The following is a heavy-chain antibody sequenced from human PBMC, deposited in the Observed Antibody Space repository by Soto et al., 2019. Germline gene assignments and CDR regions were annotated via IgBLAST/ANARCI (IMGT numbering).Heavy chain of an antibody. J-gene: IGHJ6*02. D-gene: IGHD2-15*01. Sequence: PSDTLSLTCTLNSASFSGYYWSWIRQPPGKGLEWIGEINHSGSTNYNPSLKSRVTISVDTSKNQFSLKLSSVTAADTAVYYCARGGYCSGGSCNRHPSYFGMDVWGQGTTVT. V-gene: IGHV4-34*01. CDR1: SASFSGYY. CDR2: INHSGST. CDR3: ARGGYCSGGSCNRHPSYFGMDV.